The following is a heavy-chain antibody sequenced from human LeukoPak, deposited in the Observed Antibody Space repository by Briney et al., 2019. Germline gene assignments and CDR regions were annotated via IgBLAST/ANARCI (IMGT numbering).Heavy chain of an antibody. D-gene: IGHD3-22*01. CDR2: ISWNSGSI. J-gene: IGHJ4*02. Sequence: PGGSLGLSCAASGFTFDDYAMHWVRQAPGKGLEWVSGISWNSGSIGYADSVKGRFTISRDNAKNSLYLQMNSLRAEDTALYYCAKDSTPHSHYYDSSGYGYWGQGTLVTVSS. CDR1: GFTFDDYA. CDR3: AKDSTPHSHYYDSSGYGY. V-gene: IGHV3-9*01.